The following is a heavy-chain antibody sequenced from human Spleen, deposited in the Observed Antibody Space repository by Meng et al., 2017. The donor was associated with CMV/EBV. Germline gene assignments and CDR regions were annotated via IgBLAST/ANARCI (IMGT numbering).Heavy chain of an antibody. J-gene: IGHJ3*02. D-gene: IGHD4-17*01. CDR2: IGTAGDT. CDR3: ARDLLDERTTVTPFDAFDI. CDR1: GFTFSSYD. V-gene: IGHV3-13*01. Sequence: GESLKISCAASGFTFSSYDMHWVRQATGKGLEWVSAIGTAGDTYYPGSVKGRFTISRENAKNSLYLQMNSLRAEDTAVYYCARDLLDERTTVTPFDAFDIWGQGTMVTVSS.